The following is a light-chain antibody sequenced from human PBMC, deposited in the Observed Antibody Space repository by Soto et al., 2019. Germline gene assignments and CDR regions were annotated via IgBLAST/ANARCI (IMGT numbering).Light chain of an antibody. CDR3: QQYSTWPPRYT. V-gene: IGKV3-15*01. CDR1: QSVSSY. Sequence: EIVMTQSPATLSVSPGGRATLSCRASQSVSSYLAWYQQRAGQPPRLLIYRASTRATGVPARFSGSGSGTEFSLTISSLQSEDFALYYCQQYSTWPPRYTFGYGTKLEI. J-gene: IGKJ2*01. CDR2: RAS.